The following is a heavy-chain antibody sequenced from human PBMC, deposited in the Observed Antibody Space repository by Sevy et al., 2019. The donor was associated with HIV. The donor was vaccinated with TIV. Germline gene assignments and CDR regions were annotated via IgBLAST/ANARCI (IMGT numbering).Heavy chain of an antibody. Sequence: ASVKVSCKASGYTFTSYYIHWVRQAPGQGLEWMGIINPSGGSTSYAQKFQGRVTMTRDTSTSTVYMELSSLRSEDTAVYYCASDHTVIGSSWYGAFDIWGQGTMVTVSS. V-gene: IGHV1-46*01. CDR1: GYTFTSYY. D-gene: IGHD6-13*01. CDR3: ASDHTVIGSSWYGAFDI. J-gene: IGHJ3*02. CDR2: INPSGGST.